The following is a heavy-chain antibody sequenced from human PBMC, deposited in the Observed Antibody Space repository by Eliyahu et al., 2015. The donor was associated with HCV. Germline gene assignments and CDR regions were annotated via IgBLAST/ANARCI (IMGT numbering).Heavy chain of an antibody. V-gene: IGHV3-23*01. Sequence: EVQLLESGGGLVQPGGSLRLSCAASGFTFSSYAMSWVRQAPGKGLEWVSAISGSGGSTYYADSVKGRFTISRDNSKNTLYLQMNSLRAEDTAVYYCAKFGDKQQLFQDSFDYWGQGTLVTVSS. CDR1: GFTFSSYA. CDR2: ISGSGGST. D-gene: IGHD6-13*01. J-gene: IGHJ4*02. CDR3: AKFGDKQQLFQDSFDY.